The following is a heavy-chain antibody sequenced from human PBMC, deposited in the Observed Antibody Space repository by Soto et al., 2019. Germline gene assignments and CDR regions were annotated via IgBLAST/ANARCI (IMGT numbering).Heavy chain of an antibody. V-gene: IGHV3-74*01. CDR3: VRAAGTGLYYYYYMDV. CDR2: INSDGSST. CDR1: GFTFSSYW. D-gene: IGHD6-13*01. J-gene: IGHJ6*03. Sequence: EVQLVESGGGLVQPGGSLRLSCAASGFTFSSYWMHWVRQAPGKGLVWVSRINSDGSSTSYADSVKGRFTISRDNAKNTLYLQMNSLRAEDTAVYYCVRAAGTGLYYYYYMDVWGEGTTVTVSS.